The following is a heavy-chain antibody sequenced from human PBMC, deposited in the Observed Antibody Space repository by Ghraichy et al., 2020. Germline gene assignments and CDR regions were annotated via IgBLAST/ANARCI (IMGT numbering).Heavy chain of an antibody. CDR3: ARTVFSDYYYYGMDV. CDR2: IYHSGST. CDR1: GGSISNSNW. D-gene: IGHD2/OR15-2a*01. J-gene: IGHJ6*02. Sequence: SETLSLTCAVSGGSISNSNWWSWVRQPPGKGLEWIGEIYHSGSTNYYPSLKSRVTISVDKSKNQFSLKLSSVTAADTAVYYCARTVFSDYYYYGMDVWGQGTTVTVSS. V-gene: IGHV4-4*02.